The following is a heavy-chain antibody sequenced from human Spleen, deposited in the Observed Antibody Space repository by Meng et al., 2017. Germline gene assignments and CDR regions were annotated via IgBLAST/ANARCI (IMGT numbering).Heavy chain of an antibody. CDR2: IYYSGST. CDR3: VRLSTSPDWFDP. V-gene: IGHV4-39*06. D-gene: IGHD2-2*01. CDR1: GGSISSSSYY. Sequence: RLQLPEVAPGRVKHSWNLTLTFTVSGGSISSSSYYWGWIRQPPGKGLEWIGTIYYSGSTYYNPSLKSRVTISVDTSKNQFSLKLSSVTAADTAVYYCVRLSTSPDWFDPWGQGTLVTVSS. J-gene: IGHJ5*02.